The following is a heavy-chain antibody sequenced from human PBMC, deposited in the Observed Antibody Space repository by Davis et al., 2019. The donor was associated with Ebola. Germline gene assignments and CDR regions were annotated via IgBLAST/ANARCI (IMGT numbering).Heavy chain of an antibody. V-gene: IGHV4-34*01. D-gene: IGHD3-10*01. J-gene: IGHJ6*02. Sequence: GSLRLSCAVYGGSFSGYYWSWIRQPPGKGLEWIGEINHSGSTNYNPSLKSRVTISVDTSKNQFSLKLSSVTAADTAVYYCAREKYYYGSGSYGVDYYYYYGMDVWGQGTTVTVSS. CDR2: INHSGST. CDR3: AREKYYYGSGSYGVDYYYYYGMDV. CDR1: GGSFSGYY.